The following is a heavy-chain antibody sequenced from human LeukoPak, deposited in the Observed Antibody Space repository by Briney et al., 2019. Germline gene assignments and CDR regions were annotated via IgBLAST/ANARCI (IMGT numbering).Heavy chain of an antibody. CDR1: GYTFTSYD. Sequence: ASVKVSCKASGYTFTSYDINWVRQATGQGLEWMGWMNPNSGNTGYAQKFQGRVTITRNTSISTAYMELSSLRSEDTAVYYCARGPIVGAGDAFDIWGQGTMVTVSS. CDR2: MNPNSGNT. V-gene: IGHV1-8*03. J-gene: IGHJ3*02. D-gene: IGHD1-26*01. CDR3: ARGPIVGAGDAFDI.